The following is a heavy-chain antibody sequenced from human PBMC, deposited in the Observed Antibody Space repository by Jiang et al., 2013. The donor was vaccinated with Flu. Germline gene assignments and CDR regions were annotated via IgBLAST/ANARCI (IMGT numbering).Heavy chain of an antibody. Sequence: QLLESGGGVVQPGRSLRLSCAASGFTFSSYGMHWVRQAPGKGLEWVAVISYDGSNKYYADSVKGRFTISRDNSKNTLYLQMNSLRAEDTAVYYCAKDGNWLSADYWGQGTLVTVSS. CDR2: ISYDGSNK. D-gene: IGHD1-1*01. J-gene: IGHJ4*02. CDR3: AKDGNWLSADY. V-gene: IGHV3-30*18. CDR1: GFTFSSYG.